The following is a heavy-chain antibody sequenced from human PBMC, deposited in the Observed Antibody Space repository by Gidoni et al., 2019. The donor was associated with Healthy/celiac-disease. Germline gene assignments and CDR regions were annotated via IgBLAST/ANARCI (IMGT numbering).Heavy chain of an antibody. J-gene: IGHJ3*02. CDR1: GFTFSSYG. CDR3: AKGTCGGDCYGAFDI. CDR2: ISYDGSNK. V-gene: IGHV3-30*18. D-gene: IGHD2-21*02. Sequence: QVQLVESGGGVVQPGRSLRLSCAASGFTFSSYGMHWVRQAPGKGLGWVAVISYDGSNKYYADSVKGRFTISRDNSKNTLYLQMNSLRAEDTAVYYCAKGTCGGDCYGAFDIWGQGTMVTVSS.